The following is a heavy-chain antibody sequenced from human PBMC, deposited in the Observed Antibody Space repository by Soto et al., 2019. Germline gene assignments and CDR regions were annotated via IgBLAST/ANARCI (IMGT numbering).Heavy chain of an antibody. D-gene: IGHD5-12*01. CDR2: INHNGGT. V-gene: IGHV4-34*01. Sequence: SETLSLTCAIYGGSFSNYYWNWIRQPPGKGLEWMGKINHNGGTNYSPSLKSRLTISVDTSKNQFSLKLISVTAADTAVYFCGRGRGYSDAWGYYYSGMDVWGQGTTVTVSS. J-gene: IGHJ6*02. CDR3: GRGRGYSDAWGYYYSGMDV. CDR1: GGSFSNYY.